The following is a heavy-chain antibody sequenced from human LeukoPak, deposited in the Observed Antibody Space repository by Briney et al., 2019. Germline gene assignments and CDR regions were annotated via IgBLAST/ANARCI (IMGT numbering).Heavy chain of an antibody. CDR2: ISYDGSNK. CDR3: AKARFINYYDSSGYYDY. CDR1: GFTFSSYG. V-gene: IGHV3-30*18. Sequence: GGSLRLSCAASGFTFSSYGMHWVRQARGKGLEWVAVISYDGSNKYYADSVKGRFTISRDNSKNTLYLQMNSLRAEDTAVYYCAKARFINYYDSSGYYDYWGQGTLVTVSS. D-gene: IGHD3-22*01. J-gene: IGHJ4*02.